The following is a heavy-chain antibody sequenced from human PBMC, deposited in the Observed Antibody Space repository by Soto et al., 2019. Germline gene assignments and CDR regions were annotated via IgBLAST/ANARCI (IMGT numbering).Heavy chain of an antibody. V-gene: IGHV1-18*01. CDR2: ISAYNGNT. D-gene: IGHD2-15*01. J-gene: IGHJ6*02. CDR3: ARNNLPYCSGGSCRYYYYYDMDV. Sequence: ASVKVSCKASGYTFTSYGISWVRQAPGQGLEWMGWISAYNGNTNYAQKLQGRVTMTTDTSTSTAYMELRSLRSDDTAVYYCARNNLPYCSGGSCRYYYYYDMDVWGQGTRVTVSS. CDR1: GYTFTSYG.